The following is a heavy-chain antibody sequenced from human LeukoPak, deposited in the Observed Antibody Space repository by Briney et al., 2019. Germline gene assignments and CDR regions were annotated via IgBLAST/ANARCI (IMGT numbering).Heavy chain of an antibody. CDR3: ARGDRWAYYFDY. CDR2: ISTRDNTI. CDR1: GFTFSDYY. Sequence: GGSLRLACTASGFTFSDYYMSWIRQTPGKGLEWLSYISTRDNTIQYADSVKGRFTISRDNANNSVFLQMNNLRAEDSAIYYGARGDRWAYYFDYWGQGSLVTVSS. D-gene: IGHD4-23*01. V-gene: IGHV3-11*01. J-gene: IGHJ4*02.